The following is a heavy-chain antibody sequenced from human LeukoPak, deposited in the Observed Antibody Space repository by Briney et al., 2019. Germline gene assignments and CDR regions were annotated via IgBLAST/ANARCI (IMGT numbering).Heavy chain of an antibody. CDR3: ARDGSTNSWFDP. J-gene: IGHJ5*02. V-gene: IGHV3-21*01. CDR1: GFAFDTYS. Sequence: PGGSLRLSCAASGFAFDTYSMTWVRQAPGKGLEWVSSISSWSSFIYSADSVTGRFTISRDNAKNSLYLQMNSLRAEDTAVYYWARDGSTNSWFDPWGQGTLVIVSS. CDR2: ISSWSSFI. D-gene: IGHD2-2*01.